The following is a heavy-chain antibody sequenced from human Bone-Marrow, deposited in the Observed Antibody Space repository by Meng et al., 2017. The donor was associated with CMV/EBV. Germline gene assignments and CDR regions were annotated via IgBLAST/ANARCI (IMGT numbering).Heavy chain of an antibody. J-gene: IGHJ1*01. CDR1: GGSISSSSYY. CDR2: IYYSGST. V-gene: IGHV4-39*07. CDR3: ARDLGTTPLFFY. D-gene: IGHD1-7*01. Sequence: GSLRLSCTVSGGSISSSSYYWGWIRQPPGKGLEWIGSIYYSGSTYYNPSLKSRVTMSVDTSKNQFSLNLSSVTAADTAVYYCARDLGTTPLFFYWGQGTLVTVSS.